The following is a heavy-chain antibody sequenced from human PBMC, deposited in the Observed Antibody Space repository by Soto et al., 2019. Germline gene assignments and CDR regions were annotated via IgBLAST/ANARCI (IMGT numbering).Heavy chain of an antibody. CDR2: IIQSGGYE. V-gene: IGHV3-11*01. CDR1: GFTFTDFH. D-gene: IGHD3-10*02. Sequence: QVHLVESGGGLVKPGGSLRLSCAASGFTFTDFHMAWIRRAPGKGLEWVSNIIQSGGYEFYADSVKGRFTVSRDNAKNEVYLQMNSLRVEDTAVSYCARGDPAMYGATGHFDYWGQGSLVTVSS. J-gene: IGHJ4*02. CDR3: ARGDPAMYGATGHFDY.